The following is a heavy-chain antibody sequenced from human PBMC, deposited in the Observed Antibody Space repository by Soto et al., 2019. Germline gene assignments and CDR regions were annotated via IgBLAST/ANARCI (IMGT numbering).Heavy chain of an antibody. V-gene: IGHV1-69*13. CDR2: IIPIFGTA. D-gene: IGHD1-26*01. CDR1: GGTFSSYA. CDR3: AREGSGSYLRYFDL. J-gene: IGHJ2*01. Sequence: GASVKVSCKASGGTFSSYAISWVRQAPGQGLEWMGGIIPIFGTANYAQKFQGRVTITADESTSTAYMELSSLRSGDTAVYYCAREGSGSYLRYFDLWGRGTLVTVSS.